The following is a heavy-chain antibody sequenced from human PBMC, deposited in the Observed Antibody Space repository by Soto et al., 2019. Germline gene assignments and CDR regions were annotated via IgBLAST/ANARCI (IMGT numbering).Heavy chain of an antibody. CDR1: GYTFTSYG. D-gene: IGHD2-8*01. J-gene: IGHJ6*02. Sequence: ASVKVSCKASGYTFTSYGISWVRQAPGQGLEWMGWISAYNGNTNYAQKLQGRVTMTTDTSTSTAYLELRSLRSDDTAVYYCARDWANIVLMVYAPYYYYYGMDVWGQGTTVTVSS. CDR2: ISAYNGNT. CDR3: ARDWANIVLMVYAPYYYYYGMDV. V-gene: IGHV1-18*04.